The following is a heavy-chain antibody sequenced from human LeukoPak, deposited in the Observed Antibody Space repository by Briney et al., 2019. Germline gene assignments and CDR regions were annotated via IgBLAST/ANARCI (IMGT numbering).Heavy chain of an antibody. Sequence: ASVKVSCKASGYTFTSYAISWVRQAPGQGLEWMGWINPNSGGTNYAQKFQGRVTMTRDTSISTAYMELSRLRSDDTAVYYCARDRGRSGSDFDYWGQGALVTVSS. CDR1: GYTFTSYA. D-gene: IGHD1-26*01. CDR3: ARDRGRSGSDFDY. J-gene: IGHJ4*02. V-gene: IGHV1-2*02. CDR2: INPNSGGT.